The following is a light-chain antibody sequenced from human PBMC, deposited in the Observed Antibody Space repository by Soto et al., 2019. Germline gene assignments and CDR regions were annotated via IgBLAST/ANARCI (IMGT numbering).Light chain of an antibody. CDR3: SSYTSSSTPV. J-gene: IGLJ1*01. CDR1: SSDVGGYNY. Sequence: QSVLTQPASVSGSPGQSITISCTGTSSDVGGYNYVSWYQQHPGKAPKLVISDVTSRPSGVSNRFSGSKSGNTASLTISGLLAEDEADYYCSSYTSSSTPVFGTGTRSPS. CDR2: DVT. V-gene: IGLV2-14*03.